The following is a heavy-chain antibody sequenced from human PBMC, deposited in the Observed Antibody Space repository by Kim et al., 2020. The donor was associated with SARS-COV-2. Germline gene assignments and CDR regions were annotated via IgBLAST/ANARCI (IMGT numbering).Heavy chain of an antibody. CDR2: INEDGSKT. D-gene: IGHD2-21*01. Sequence: GGSLRLSCAASGFTFSRYWMHWVRQAPGKGLEWVARINEDGSKTNYADSVKGRFTISRDNAENTLYLQMNSLTAEDTAIYYCARDRTGEDDYWCEGNLV. CDR1: GFTFSRYW. J-gene: IGHJ4*02. V-gene: IGHV3-74*01. CDR3: ARDRTGEDDY.